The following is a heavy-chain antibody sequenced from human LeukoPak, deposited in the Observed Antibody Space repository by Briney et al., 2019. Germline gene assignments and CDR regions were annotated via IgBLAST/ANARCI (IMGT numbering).Heavy chain of an antibody. J-gene: IGHJ4*02. D-gene: IGHD6-19*01. CDR1: GGSISSYY. CDR3: ARHGRVAVAGRFDY. V-gene: IGHV4-59*08. CDR2: IYYSGST. Sequence: SETLSLTCTVSGGSISSYYWSWIRQPPGKGLEWIGYIYYSGSTNYNPSLKSRVTISVDTSKNQFSLKLSSVTAADTAVYYCARHGRVAVAGRFDYWGQGTLVTVSP.